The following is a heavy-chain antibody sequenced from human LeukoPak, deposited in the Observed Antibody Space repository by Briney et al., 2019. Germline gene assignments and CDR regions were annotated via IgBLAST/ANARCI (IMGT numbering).Heavy chain of an antibody. CDR3: AKKFDSFFDY. CDR2: IRFDGSDK. J-gene: IGHJ4*02. D-gene: IGHD2-15*01. CDR1: GFTFSSYG. Sequence: PGGSLRLSCAASGFTFSSYGMHWVRQAPGKGLEWVAFIRFDGSDKHYADSVKGRFTISRDNSKNTLYLQMNSLRVEDTAVYYCAKKFDSFFDYWGQGTLVTVSS. V-gene: IGHV3-30*02.